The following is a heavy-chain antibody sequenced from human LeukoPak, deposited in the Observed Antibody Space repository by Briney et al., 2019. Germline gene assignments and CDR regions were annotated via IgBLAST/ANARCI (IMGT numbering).Heavy chain of an antibody. CDR3: VRERNCYYFDS. CDR1: GFTFTTYT. V-gene: IGHV3-48*02. J-gene: IGHJ4*02. CDR2: ITGDNNYI. D-gene: IGHD2-21*01. Sequence: GGSLRLSCAASGFTFTTYTMSWVRQAPGKGLEWVAYITGDNNYIDYADSVKGRFTISRDNGKASLYLQMSSLRDEDTAVYYCVRERNCYYFDSWGQGTLVTVSS.